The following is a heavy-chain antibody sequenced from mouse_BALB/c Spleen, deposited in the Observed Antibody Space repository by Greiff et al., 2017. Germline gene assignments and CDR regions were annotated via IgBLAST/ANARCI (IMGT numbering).Heavy chain of an antibody. J-gene: IGHJ2*01. CDR1: GYTFTSYY. Sequence: QLQQSGAELVKPGASVKLSCKASGYTFTSYYMYWVKQRPGQGLEWIGWIYPGDGSTKYNEKFKGKATLTADKSSSTAYMQLSSLTSENSAVYFCARGGGYFFDYWGQGTTLTVSS. CDR2: IYPGDGST. V-gene: IGHV1S56*01. CDR3: ARGGGYFFDY.